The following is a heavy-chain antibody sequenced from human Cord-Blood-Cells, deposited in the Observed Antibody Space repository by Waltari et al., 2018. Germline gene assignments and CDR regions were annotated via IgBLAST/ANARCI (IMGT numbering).Heavy chain of an antibody. D-gene: IGHD5-18*01. Sequence: EVQLVESGGGVVRPGGSLSLSCAASGSTFDDYGLRWVRQAPGKGLEWVSGINWNGGSTGYADSVKGRFTISRDNAKNSLYLQMNSLRAEDTALYYCAREDGWIQLWNWFDPWGQGTLVTVSS. CDR1: GSTFDDYG. CDR2: INWNGGST. J-gene: IGHJ5*02. V-gene: IGHV3-20*04. CDR3: AREDGWIQLWNWFDP.